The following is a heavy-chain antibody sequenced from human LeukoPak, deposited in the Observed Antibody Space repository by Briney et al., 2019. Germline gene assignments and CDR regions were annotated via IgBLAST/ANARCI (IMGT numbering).Heavy chain of an antibody. CDR1: GGSISSNNW. V-gene: IGHV4-4*02. D-gene: IGHD3-3*01. CDR2: IYHSGST. Sequence: PSETLSLTCAVSGGSISSNNWWSWVRPPPGKGLEWIGEIYHSGSTNYNPSLKSRVTISVDKSKNQFSLKLSSVTAADTAVYYCAALGEGITIFGVVHPPVGAFDIWGQGTMVTVSS. J-gene: IGHJ3*02. CDR3: AALGEGITIFGVVHPPVGAFDI.